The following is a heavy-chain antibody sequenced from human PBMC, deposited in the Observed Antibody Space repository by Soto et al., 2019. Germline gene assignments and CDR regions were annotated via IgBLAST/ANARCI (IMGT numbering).Heavy chain of an antibody. CDR2: MNPNRGNT. V-gene: IGHV1-8*01. D-gene: IGHD5-12*01. CDR1: GYTFTSYD. CDR3: ARESGGATATLDYYYFYMDV. J-gene: IGHJ6*03. Sequence: ASVKVSCKASGYTFTSYDINWVRQATGQGLEWMGWMNPNRGNTSYAQKFQGRVTMTRNTSISTAYMELSSLRSDDTAVYYCARESGGATATLDYYYFYMDVWGKGTTVTVSS.